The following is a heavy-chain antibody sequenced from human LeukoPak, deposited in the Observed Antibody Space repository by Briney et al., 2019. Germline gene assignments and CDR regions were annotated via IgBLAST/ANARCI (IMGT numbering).Heavy chain of an antibody. CDR2: IYYSGST. CDR1: GGSISSGGYY. V-gene: IGHV4-31*03. D-gene: IGHD6-13*01. CDR3: ARGAAAGRHNWFDP. Sequence: PSETLSLTCTVSGGSISSGGYYWSWIRQHPGKGLEWIGYIYYSGSTYYNPSLKSRVTILVDTSKNQFSLKLSSVTAADTAVYYCARGAAAGRHNWFDPWGQGTLVTVSS. J-gene: IGHJ5*02.